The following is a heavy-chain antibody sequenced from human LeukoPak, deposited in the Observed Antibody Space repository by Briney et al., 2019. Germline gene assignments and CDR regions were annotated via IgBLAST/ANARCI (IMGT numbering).Heavy chain of an antibody. CDR1: GFTLSSNY. J-gene: IGHJ6*03. D-gene: IGHD3/OR15-3a*01. V-gene: IGHV3-53*01. CDR2: IYSGGVT. CDR3: AKGRKAASGLGPYSYYYLDV. Sequence: PGGSLRLSCAASGFTLSSNYMTWVRQAPGKGLKWVSVIYSGGVTYYEDSVKGRFAISRDISKNAIYLQMNSLRVADTAVYYCAKGRKAASGLGPYSYYYLDVWGKGTTVTVSS.